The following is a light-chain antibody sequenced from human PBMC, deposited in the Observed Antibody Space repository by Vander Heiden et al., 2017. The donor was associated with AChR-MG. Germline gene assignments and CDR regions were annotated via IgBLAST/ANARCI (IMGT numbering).Light chain of an antibody. V-gene: IGKV3-11*01. CDR3: QQRSNWLLT. Sequence: EIVLTQSPAPLSLSPGETATPSCRASQSVSSYLAWYQQKPGQAPRLLIYEASNRATGIPARFSGSGSGTDFTLTISSLEPEDFAVYYCQQRSNWLLTFGGGTKVEIK. J-gene: IGKJ4*01. CDR1: QSVSSY. CDR2: EAS.